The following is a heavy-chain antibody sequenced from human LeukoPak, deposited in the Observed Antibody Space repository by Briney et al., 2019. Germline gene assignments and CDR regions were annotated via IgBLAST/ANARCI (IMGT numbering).Heavy chain of an antibody. CDR1: GGTFSSYA. CDR3: ARELPHLKGAPLVP. Sequence: ASVKVSCKASGGTFSSYAISWVRQAPGQGLEWMGRIIPILGIANYAQKFQGRVTITADKSTSTAYMELSSLRSEDTAVYYCARELPHLKGAPLVPWGQGTLVTVSS. CDR2: IIPILGIA. D-gene: IGHD2-15*01. J-gene: IGHJ5*02. V-gene: IGHV1-69*04.